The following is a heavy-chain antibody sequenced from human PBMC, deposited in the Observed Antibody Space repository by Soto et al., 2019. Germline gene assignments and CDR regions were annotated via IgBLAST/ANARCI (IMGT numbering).Heavy chain of an antibody. Sequence: SETLSLTCAVYGGSFSCYYWSWIRQPPGKGLEWIGYIYYSGSTNYNPSLKSRVTISVDTSKNQFYLKLSSVTAADTAVYYCARSGSGWIRWDYWGQGTLVTVSS. V-gene: IGHV4-59*01. CDR2: IYYSGST. J-gene: IGHJ4*02. D-gene: IGHD6-19*01. CDR1: GGSFSCYY. CDR3: ARSGSGWIRWDY.